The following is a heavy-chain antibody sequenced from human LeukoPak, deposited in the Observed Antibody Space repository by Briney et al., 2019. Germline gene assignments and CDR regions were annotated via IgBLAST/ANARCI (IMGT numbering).Heavy chain of an antibody. Sequence: ASVKVSCKASGYTFTGYYIHWLRQAPGQGLEWMGWINSNSGDTNYAQKFQGRVTMTRDTSISTAYMELSSLRSDDTAVYYCARSVREVIDASRAPFDYWGHGTLVTVSP. CDR1: GYTFTGYY. V-gene: IGHV1-2*02. CDR3: ARSVREVIDASRAPFDY. D-gene: IGHD3-10*01. J-gene: IGHJ4*01. CDR2: INSNSGDT.